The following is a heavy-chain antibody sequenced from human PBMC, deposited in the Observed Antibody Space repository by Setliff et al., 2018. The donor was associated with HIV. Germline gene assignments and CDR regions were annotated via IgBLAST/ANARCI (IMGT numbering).Heavy chain of an antibody. V-gene: IGHV4-39*01. Sequence: SETLSLTCTVSGASINSGSHNWGWIRQPPGKGLEWIATLHYYNPSLKSRVTISTDTSKNQFSLKLGSVTAADTAVYYCARRIQLRDSSGRSCWTFDIWGQGTMVTVSS. CDR1: GASINSGSHN. J-gene: IGHJ3*02. CDR3: ARRIQLRDSSGRSCWTFDI. D-gene: IGHD2-15*01. CDR2: LHY.